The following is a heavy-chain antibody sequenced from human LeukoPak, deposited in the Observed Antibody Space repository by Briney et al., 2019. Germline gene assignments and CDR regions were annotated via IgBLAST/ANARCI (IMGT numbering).Heavy chain of an antibody. CDR1: GGSFSGYY. Sequence: PSETLSLTCAVYGGSFSGYYWSWIRQPPGKGLEWIGEINHSGSTNYNPSPKSRVTISVDTSKNQFSLELSSVTAADTAVYYCARYKRGYSYGYRFDYWGQGTLVTVSS. D-gene: IGHD5-18*01. CDR3: ARYKRGYSYGYRFDY. J-gene: IGHJ4*02. V-gene: IGHV4-34*01. CDR2: INHSGST.